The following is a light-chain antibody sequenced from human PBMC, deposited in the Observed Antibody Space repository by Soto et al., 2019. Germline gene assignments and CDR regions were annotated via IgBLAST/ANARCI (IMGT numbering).Light chain of an antibody. CDR1: QSVSSN. V-gene: IGKV3-15*01. Sequence: EIVMTQSPATLSVSPGERATLSCRASQSVSSNLAWYQQKPGQAPRLLFYGASTRATGIPARFSGSGSGTEFTLTISSLQSEDFAVYYCQQYLDWPPRYTFGQGTRLEI. J-gene: IGKJ2*01. CDR2: GAS. CDR3: QQYLDWPPRYT.